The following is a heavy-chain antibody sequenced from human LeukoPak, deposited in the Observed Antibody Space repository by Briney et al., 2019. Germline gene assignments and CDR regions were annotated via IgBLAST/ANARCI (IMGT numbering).Heavy chain of an antibody. CDR1: GFTFSNYI. CDR3: LRDLNWSLDQ. V-gene: IGHV3-74*01. CDR2: IKSDGITI. J-gene: IGHJ4*02. Sequence: GGSLRLSCAASGFTFSNYIMHWVRQAPGKGLVWVSRIKSDGITITYADSVKGRFTISRDNAKNTLYLQMNSLRAEDTAVYYCLRDLNWSLDQWGQGTLVTVSS. D-gene: IGHD1-20*01.